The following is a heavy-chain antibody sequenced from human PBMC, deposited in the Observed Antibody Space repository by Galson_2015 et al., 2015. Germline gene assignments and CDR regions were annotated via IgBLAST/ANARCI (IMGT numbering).Heavy chain of an antibody. J-gene: IGHJ4*02. CDR3: AKEEPSGYYYDSSGSLNHGRFDY. CDR2: ISGSGGST. CDR1: GFTFSSYA. V-gene: IGHV3-23*01. D-gene: IGHD3-22*01. Sequence: SLRLSYAASGFTFSSYAMSWVRQAPGKGLEWVSAISGSGGSTYYADSVKGRFTISRDNSKNTLYLQMNSLRAEDTAVYYCAKEEPSGYYYDSSGSLNHGRFDYWGQGTLVTVSS.